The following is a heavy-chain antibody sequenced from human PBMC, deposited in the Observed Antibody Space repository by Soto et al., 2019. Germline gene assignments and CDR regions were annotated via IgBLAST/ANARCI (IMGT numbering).Heavy chain of an antibody. Sequence: EVQLVESGGGLVQPGGSLSLSCAASGFTFSTYWMFWVRQAPGKGLEWVATIKQDGSEKLYVDSVKGRFTISRDNAKNALHLQMSSLRVEDTAVYFCAGAAGWLSDTWGQGTLVTVSS. CDR1: GFTFSTYW. J-gene: IGHJ5*02. D-gene: IGHD5-12*01. V-gene: IGHV3-7*04. CDR2: IKQDGSEK. CDR3: AGAAGWLSDT.